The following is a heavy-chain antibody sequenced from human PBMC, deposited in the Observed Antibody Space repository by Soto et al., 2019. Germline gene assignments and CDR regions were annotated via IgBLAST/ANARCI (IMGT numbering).Heavy chain of an antibody. D-gene: IGHD2-21*01. Sequence: QVQLVESGGGLVKPGWSLRLSCEASGFTFSGYSMTWIRQAPGKGLEWISYFSSSGYTIRYADSVEGRFTVARDDAKNTLYLQMNSLRAEDNAVYYCATGRCGRIEDWGQGTLVTVSS. CDR2: FSSSGYTI. CDR1: GFTFSGYS. CDR3: ATGRCGRIED. V-gene: IGHV3-11*01. J-gene: IGHJ4*02.